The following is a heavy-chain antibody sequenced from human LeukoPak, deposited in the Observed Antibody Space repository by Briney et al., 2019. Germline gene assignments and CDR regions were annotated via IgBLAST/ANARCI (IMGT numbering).Heavy chain of an antibody. V-gene: IGHV3-74*01. J-gene: IGHJ4*02. CDR2: INNDGVST. CDR3: AKDQGPFTIFGVAPKGY. D-gene: IGHD3-3*01. Sequence: PGGSLRLSCATSGFTLSSYWMHWVRQVPGKGLEWLSRINNDGVSTSYADSVKGRFTISRDNAKNTLYLRMNSLRAEDTAVYYCAKDQGPFTIFGVAPKGYWGQGTLVTVSS. CDR1: GFTLSSYW.